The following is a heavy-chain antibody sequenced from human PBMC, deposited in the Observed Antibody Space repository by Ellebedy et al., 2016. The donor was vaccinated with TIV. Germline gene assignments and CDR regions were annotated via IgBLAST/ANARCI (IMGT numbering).Heavy chain of an antibody. CDR3: ARQLASYRLDY. J-gene: IGHJ4*02. CDR2: IVSSGGT. V-gene: IGHV4-59*08. Sequence: MPSETLSLTCTVPYGSTSSYYWSWIRPPPGKGLEWLGYIVSSGGTTYNPSLNSRLTMSIDTSKKQISLKLSSVTAADTAVYYCARQLASYRLDYWGQGTLVTVSS. CDR1: YGSTSSYY. D-gene: IGHD3-16*02.